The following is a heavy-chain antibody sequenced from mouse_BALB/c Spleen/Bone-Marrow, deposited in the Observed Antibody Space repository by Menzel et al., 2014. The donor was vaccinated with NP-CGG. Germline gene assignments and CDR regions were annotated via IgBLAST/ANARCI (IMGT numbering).Heavy chain of an antibody. CDR1: GFNIKDYY. CDR2: IDPENGNT. J-gene: IGHJ2*01. CDR3: TRTYSFDY. V-gene: IGHV14-1*02. Sequence: VQLQQSGAELVRPGALVKLSCKASGFNIKDYYKHWVKQRPEQGLEWIGWIDPENGNTIYDPKFQGKASITADTSSNTAYLQLSSLTSEDTAVYYCTRTYSFDYWGQGTTLTVSS.